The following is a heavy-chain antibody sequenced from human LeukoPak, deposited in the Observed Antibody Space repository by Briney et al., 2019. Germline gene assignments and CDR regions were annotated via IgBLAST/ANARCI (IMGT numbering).Heavy chain of an antibody. J-gene: IGHJ4*02. CDR1: GFTFSSYW. V-gene: IGHV3-7*01. Sequence: HPGGSLRLSCAASGFTFSSYWMTWVRQAPGKGLEWVANIKEDGSEKYYVDSVQGRFSISRDNAGNSLYLQMNSLRVEDTAVYYCARDGDYDWNYRSGFDHWGQGTLVTVSS. D-gene: IGHD1-7*01. CDR3: ARDGDYDWNYRSGFDH. CDR2: IKEDGSEK.